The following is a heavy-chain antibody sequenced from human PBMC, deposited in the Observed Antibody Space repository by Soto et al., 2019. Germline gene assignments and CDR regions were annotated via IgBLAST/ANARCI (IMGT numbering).Heavy chain of an antibody. J-gene: IGHJ5*02. CDR1: GGSISSGDYY. D-gene: IGHD6-6*01. CDR2: IYYSGST. Sequence: SETLSLTCTVSGGSISSGDYYWSWIRQPPGKGLEWIGYIYYSGSTYYNPSLKSRVTISVDTSKNQFSLKLSSVTAADTAVYYCAREVIEARPGGNWFDPWGQGTLVTVSS. V-gene: IGHV4-30-4*02. CDR3: AREVIEARPGGNWFDP.